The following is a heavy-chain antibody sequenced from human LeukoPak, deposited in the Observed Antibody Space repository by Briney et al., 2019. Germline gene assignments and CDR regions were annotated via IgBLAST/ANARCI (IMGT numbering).Heavy chain of an antibody. D-gene: IGHD3-10*01. CDR2: MRPNSGNT. CDR1: GYTFTSYD. V-gene: IGHV1-8*01. Sequence: VASVKVSCKASGYTFTSYDINWVRQATGQGPEWMGWMRPNSGNTGYAQKFQGRVTMTRNTSISTAYMELSSLRSEDTAVYYCARDYGRMVRGVIPDVWGQGTTVTVSS. CDR3: ARDYGRMVRGVIPDV. J-gene: IGHJ6*02.